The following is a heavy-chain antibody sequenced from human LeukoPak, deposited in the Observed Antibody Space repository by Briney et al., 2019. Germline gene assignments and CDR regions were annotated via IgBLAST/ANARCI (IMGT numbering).Heavy chain of an antibody. D-gene: IGHD6-13*01. CDR1: GGSISSDENY. CDR3: ARVPYSSSSHWFDP. V-gene: IGHV4-30-4*02. CDR2: IYKTEST. J-gene: IGHJ5*02. Sequence: PSETLSLTCTVSGGSISSDENYWSWIRQAPGKGLEWIGNIYKTESTYYNPSLKSRVTISVDTSKNQFSLKLSSVTAADTAVYYCARVPYSSSSHWFDPWGQGTLVTVSS.